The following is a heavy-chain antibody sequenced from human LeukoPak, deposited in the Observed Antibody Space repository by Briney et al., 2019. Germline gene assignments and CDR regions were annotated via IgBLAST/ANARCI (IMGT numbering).Heavy chain of an antibody. D-gene: IGHD2-15*01. CDR2: IYHSGST. CDR1: GGSISRGGNY. J-gene: IGHJ6*04. Sequence: TSQTLSLTCTVSGGSISRGGNYWSWIRQHTGTGLEWIGYIYHSGSTYYNPSLKSRVTISVDTSKNQFSLKLSSVTAADTAVYYCARVVVVAATDYGMDVWGKGTTVTVSS. CDR3: ARVVVVAATDYGMDV. V-gene: IGHV4-31*03.